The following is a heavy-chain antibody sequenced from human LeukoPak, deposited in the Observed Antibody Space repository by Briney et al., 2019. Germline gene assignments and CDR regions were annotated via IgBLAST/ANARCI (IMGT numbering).Heavy chain of an antibody. CDR1: GGSISSSGYY. V-gene: IGHV4-39*01. Sequence: PSETLSLTCGVSGGSISSSGYYWAWIRQPPGTGLEWIGSISYTGTTYYNPSLKSRLTISADRSKNQFSLKPTPVTAADTAVYYCARRRIVATIDYWGQGTLVTVSS. D-gene: IGHD5-12*01. J-gene: IGHJ4*02. CDR3: ARRRIVATIDY. CDR2: ISYTGTT.